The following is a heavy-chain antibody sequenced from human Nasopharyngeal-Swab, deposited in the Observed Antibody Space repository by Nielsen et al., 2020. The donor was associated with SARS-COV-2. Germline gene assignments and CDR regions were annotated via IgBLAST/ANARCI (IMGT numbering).Heavy chain of an antibody. D-gene: IGHD3-9*01. CDR2: IYYSGST. CDR3: ARREWDYDMTDAFDI. V-gene: IGHV4-59*13. J-gene: IGHJ3*02. Sequence: SETLSLTCTVSGGSISSYYWSWIWQPPGKGLEWIGYIYYSGSTNYNPSLKSRVTISVDTSKNQFSLKLSSVTAADTAVYYCARREWDYDMTDAFDIWGQGTMVTVSS. CDR1: GGSISSYY.